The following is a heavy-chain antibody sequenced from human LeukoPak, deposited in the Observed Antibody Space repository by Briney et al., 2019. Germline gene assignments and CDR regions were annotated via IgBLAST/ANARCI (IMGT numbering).Heavy chain of an antibody. D-gene: IGHD4-17*01. CDR3: ARGVDGDYVDY. J-gene: IGHJ4*02. V-gene: IGHV4-34*01. CDR2: INLTGST. Sequence: PSETLSLTCAVYGGSFSGYYWSWIRQPPGKGLEWIGEINLTGSTNYNPSLKSRVTISVDTSKNQFSLKLSSVTAADTAVYYCARGVDGDYVDYWGQGTLVTVSS. CDR1: GGSFSGYY.